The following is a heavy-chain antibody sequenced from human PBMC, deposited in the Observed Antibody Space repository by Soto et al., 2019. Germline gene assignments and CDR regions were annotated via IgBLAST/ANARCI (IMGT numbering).Heavy chain of an antibody. J-gene: IGHJ4*02. D-gene: IGHD6-19*01. Sequence: GSLRLSCAASGFTFSSYGMHWVRQAPGKGLEWVAVISYDGSNKYYADSVKGRFTISRDNSKNTLYLQMNSLRAEDTAVYYCASPSHPIAVAFDYWGQGTLVTVSS. CDR2: ISYDGSNK. V-gene: IGHV3-30*03. CDR3: ASPSHPIAVAFDY. CDR1: GFTFSSYG.